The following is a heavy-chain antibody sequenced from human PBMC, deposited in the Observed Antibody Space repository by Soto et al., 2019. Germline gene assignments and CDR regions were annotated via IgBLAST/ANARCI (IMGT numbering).Heavy chain of an antibody. Sequence: GGSLRLSCAASGFTFSDYYMSWIRQAPGKGLEWVSYISSSGSTIYYADSVKGRFTISRDNAKNSLYLQMNSLRAEDTAVYYCARGQGYCSSTSCQWGDAFDIWGQGTMVTVSS. CDR1: GFTFSDYY. CDR3: ARGQGYCSSTSCQWGDAFDI. D-gene: IGHD2-2*01. CDR2: ISSSGSTI. V-gene: IGHV3-11*01. J-gene: IGHJ3*02.